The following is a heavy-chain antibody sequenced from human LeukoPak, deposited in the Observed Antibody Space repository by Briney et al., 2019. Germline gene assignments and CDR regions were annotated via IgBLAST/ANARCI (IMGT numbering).Heavy chain of an antibody. CDR2: IYYSGST. Sequence: SETLSLTCTVSGGSISSCYWTWIRQPPGKGLEWIGSIYYSGSTYYNPSLKSRVTISVDTSKNQFSLKLSSVTAAETAVYYCARGNEDYGDYDGDRYNWFDPWGQGTLVTVSS. CDR3: ARGNEDYGDYDGDRYNWFDP. CDR1: GGSISSCY. V-gene: IGHV4-59*06. D-gene: IGHD4-17*01. J-gene: IGHJ5*02.